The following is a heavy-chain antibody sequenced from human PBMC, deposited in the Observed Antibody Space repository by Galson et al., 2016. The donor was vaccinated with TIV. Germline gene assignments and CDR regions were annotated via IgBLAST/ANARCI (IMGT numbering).Heavy chain of an antibody. CDR1: GGTFSSYA. J-gene: IGHJ6*02. D-gene: IGHD5-18*01. CDR3: ARALDTSTNPPYFYYQGLDV. Sequence: SVKVSCKASGGTFSSYAISWVRQAPGQGLEWMGGIIPIFGMTNYAQKFQGRVTITADESTSTIYMELSNLRSADTADYCCARALDTSTNPPYFYYQGLDVWGQGTTVTVSS. CDR2: IIPIFGMT. V-gene: IGHV1-69*13.